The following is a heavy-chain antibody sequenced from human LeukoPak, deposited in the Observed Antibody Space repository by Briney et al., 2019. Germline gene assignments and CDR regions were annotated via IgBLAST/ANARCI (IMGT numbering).Heavy chain of an antibody. CDR3: ATARNFRFEY. D-gene: IGHD1-7*01. CDR2: MNGEGTTI. Sequence: GGSLRLSCVTSGLTFRTTWMHWVRQAPGKGLMWVSRMNGEGTTIDYADSVKGRFTVSRDYAKNTLFLQMNNLRTEDTALYFCATARNFRFEYWGQGSLVIVSA. CDR1: GLTFRTTW. V-gene: IGHV3-74*01. J-gene: IGHJ4*02.